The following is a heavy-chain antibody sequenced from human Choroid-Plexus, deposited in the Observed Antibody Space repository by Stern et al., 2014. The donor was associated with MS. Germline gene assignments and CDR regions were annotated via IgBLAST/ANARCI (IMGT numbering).Heavy chain of an antibody. CDR3: GGGGGDNWFHP. V-gene: IGHV1-69*09. Sequence: QVQLVQSGAEVKRPGSSVTVSCKSSGGISWVRQAPGQGLEYMGGVLPPLGLSNYAKKFQGRVTITADTSTDTVYLEMRDLTSDDRAVFFGGGGGGDNWFHPWGQGTPVTVSS. D-gene: IGHD3-10*01. CDR1: GG. CDR2: VLPPLGLS. J-gene: IGHJ5*02.